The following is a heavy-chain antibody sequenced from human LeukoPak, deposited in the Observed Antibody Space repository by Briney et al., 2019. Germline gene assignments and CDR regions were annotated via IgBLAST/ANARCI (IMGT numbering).Heavy chain of an antibody. Sequence: KPSETLSLTCTVSGGSISSGDYYWSWIRQPPGKGLEWIGYIYYSGSTYYNPSLKSRVTISVDTSKNQFSLKLSSVTAADTAVYYCARAHPYCSGGSCHGQYFQHWGQGTLVTVSS. CDR2: IYYSGST. CDR3: ARAHPYCSGGSCHGQYFQH. V-gene: IGHV4-30-4*01. CDR1: GGSISSGDYY. J-gene: IGHJ1*01. D-gene: IGHD2-15*01.